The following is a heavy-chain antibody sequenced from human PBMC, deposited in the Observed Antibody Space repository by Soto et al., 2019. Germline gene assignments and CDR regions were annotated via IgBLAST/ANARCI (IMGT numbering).Heavy chain of an antibody. Sequence: PSETLSLTCAVYGGSISSYYWSWIRQPPGKGLEWIGYIYYSGSTNYNPSLKSRVTISVDTSKNQFSLKLSSVAAADTAVYYCARHHDSWGQGTLVTVSS. CDR1: GGSISSYY. V-gene: IGHV4-59*08. CDR3: ARHHDS. J-gene: IGHJ4*02. CDR2: IYYSGST.